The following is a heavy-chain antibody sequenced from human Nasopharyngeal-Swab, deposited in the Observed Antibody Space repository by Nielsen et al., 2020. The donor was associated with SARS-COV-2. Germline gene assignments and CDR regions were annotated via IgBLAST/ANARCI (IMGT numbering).Heavy chain of an antibody. CDR2: INHSGST. J-gene: IGHJ6*02. Sequence: SETLSLTCAVYGASFSGYYWSWIRQPPGKGLEWIGEINHSGSTNYNPSLKSRVTISVDTSKNQFSLKLSSVTAADTAVYYYARGPRGRRGHYGMDVWGQGTTVTVSS. CDR1: GASFSGYY. CDR3: ARGPRGRRGHYGMDV. D-gene: IGHD2-15*01. V-gene: IGHV4-34*01.